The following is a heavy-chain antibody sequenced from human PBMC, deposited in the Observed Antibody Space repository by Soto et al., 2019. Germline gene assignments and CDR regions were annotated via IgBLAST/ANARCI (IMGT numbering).Heavy chain of an antibody. V-gene: IGHV3-23*01. CDR3: ATRVDSTSWYYFVS. J-gene: IGHJ4*02. Sequence: EVQLLESGGGFVQPGGSLRLSCAASGFTFTNYALSWVRQAPGKGLEGVSTIGGGSGSTSYADSVKGRFSIARENSKNTLYLQMSSLRAEDTDLYYCATRVDSTSWYYFVSWGQGTLVTVSS. CDR2: IGGGSGST. D-gene: IGHD6-13*01. CDR1: GFTFTNYA.